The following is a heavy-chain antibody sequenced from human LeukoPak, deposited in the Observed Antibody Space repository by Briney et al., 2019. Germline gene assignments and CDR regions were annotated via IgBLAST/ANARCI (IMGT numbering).Heavy chain of an antibody. CDR3: AREDYGGSYTQRISAFDY. D-gene: IGHD3-16*01. CDR2: ISSSGSTI. CDR1: GFTFSSYE. Sequence: GGSLRLSCAASGFTFSSYEMNWVRQAPGKGLEWVSYISSSGSTIYYADSVKGRFTISRDNAKNSLYLQMNSLRAEDTAVYYCAREDYGGSYTQRISAFDYWGQGTLVTVSS. V-gene: IGHV3-48*03. J-gene: IGHJ4*02.